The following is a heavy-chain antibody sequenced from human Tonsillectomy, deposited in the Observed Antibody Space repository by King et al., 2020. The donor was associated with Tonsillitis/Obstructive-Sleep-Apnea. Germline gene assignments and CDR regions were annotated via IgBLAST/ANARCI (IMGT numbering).Heavy chain of an antibody. J-gene: IGHJ4*02. CDR3: AKHPRLYSSGCLVCGPYYFDY. V-gene: IGHV3-23*04. Sequence: VQLVESGGGLVQPGGSLRLSCAASGFTFSSYAMSWVRQAPGKGLEWVSAISGSGGSTYYADSVKGRFTISRDNSKNTLYLQMNSLRAEDTAVYYCAKHPRLYSSGCLVCGPYYFDYWGQGTLVTVSS. D-gene: IGHD6-19*01. CDR2: ISGSGGST. CDR1: GFTFSSYA.